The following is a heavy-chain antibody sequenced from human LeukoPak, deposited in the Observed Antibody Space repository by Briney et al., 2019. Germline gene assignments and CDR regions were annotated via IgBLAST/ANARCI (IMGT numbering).Heavy chain of an antibody. CDR3: AKNVREWFPSVDY. CDR1: GFTFSSYA. Sequence: GGSLRLSCAASGFTFSSYAMHWVRPAPGKGLEWVSGISGSGGNTYYADSVKGRFTISRDNSKNTLYLQMNSLRAEDTAVYYCAKNVREWFPSVDYWGEGTLVTVSS. D-gene: IGHD3-3*01. CDR2: ISGSGGNT. J-gene: IGHJ4*02. V-gene: IGHV3-23*01.